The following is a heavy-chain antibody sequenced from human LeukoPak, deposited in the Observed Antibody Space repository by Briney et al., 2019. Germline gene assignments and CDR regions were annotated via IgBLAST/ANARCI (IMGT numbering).Heavy chain of an antibody. D-gene: IGHD3-16*01. J-gene: IGHJ3*02. V-gene: IGHV1-24*01. CDR1: GYTLTELS. CDR2: FYPEDGET. CDR3: ATGYYDYVWGSYMDAFDI. Sequence: ASVKVSCKVSGYTLTELSMHWVRQAPGKGLEWMGGFYPEDGETIYAQKFQGRVTMTEDTSTDTAYMELSSLRSEDTAVYYCATGYYDYVWGSYMDAFDIWGQGTMVTVSS.